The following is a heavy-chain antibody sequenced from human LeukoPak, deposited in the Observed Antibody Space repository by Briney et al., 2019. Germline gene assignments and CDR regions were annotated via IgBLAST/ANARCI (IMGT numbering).Heavy chain of an antibody. CDR3: ARGLYGSDSY. D-gene: IGHD6-19*01. CDR2: IYHSGRA. J-gene: IGHJ4*02. Sequence: SETLSLTCAVSGGSISSDNWWMWVRQPTGKGLEWIGEIYHSGRANYNPSLKSRVNMSVDKSKNQFSLSLSSVTAADTAVYHCARGLYGSDSYWGQGNLVTVSS. CDR1: GGSISSDNW. V-gene: IGHV4-4*02.